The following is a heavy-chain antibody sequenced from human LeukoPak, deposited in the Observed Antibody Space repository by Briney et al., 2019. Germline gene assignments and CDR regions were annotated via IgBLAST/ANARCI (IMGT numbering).Heavy chain of an antibody. CDR2: INSDGSST. CDR3: ARARQTTTYYYGSGSRGFESYYYMDV. Sequence: GGSLRLSCAASGFTFSSSWMHWVRQAPGKGLVRVSRINSDGSSTSYADSVKGRFTISRDNAKNTLYLQMNSLRAEDTAVYYCARARQTTTYYYGSGSRGFESYYYMDVWGKGTTVTVSS. CDR1: GFTFSSSW. V-gene: IGHV3-74*01. J-gene: IGHJ6*03. D-gene: IGHD3-10*01.